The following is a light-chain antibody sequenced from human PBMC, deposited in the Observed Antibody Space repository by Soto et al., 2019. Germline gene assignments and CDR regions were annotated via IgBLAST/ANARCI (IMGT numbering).Light chain of an antibody. V-gene: IGKV3-11*01. CDR1: QSVSSY. Sequence: IVFTQSPSTLSLSPGERATLSCRASQSVSSYLAWYQQKPGQAPRLLIYDASNRATGIPARFSGSGSGTDFTLTISSLEPEDFAVYYCQQRSNWPPGVGPGTKVDSK. CDR2: DAS. CDR3: QQRSNWPPG. J-gene: IGKJ3*01.